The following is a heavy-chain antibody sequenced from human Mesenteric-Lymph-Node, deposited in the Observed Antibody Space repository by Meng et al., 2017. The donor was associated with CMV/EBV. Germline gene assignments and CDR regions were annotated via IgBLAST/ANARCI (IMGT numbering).Heavy chain of an antibody. V-gene: IGHV3-21*01. D-gene: IGHD3-16*02. Sequence: GGSLRLSCAASGFTFSSYSMNWVRQAPGKGLEWVSSISSSSSYIYYADSVKGRFTISRDNAKNSLYLQMNSLRAEDTAVYYCASDSGELSRSLDYWGQGTLVTVSS. CDR1: GFTFSSYS. J-gene: IGHJ4*02. CDR2: ISSSSSYI. CDR3: ASDSGELSRSLDY.